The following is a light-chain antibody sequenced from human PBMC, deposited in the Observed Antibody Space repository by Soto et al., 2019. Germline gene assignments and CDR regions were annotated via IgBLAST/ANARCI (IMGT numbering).Light chain of an antibody. Sequence: EIVLTQSPGTLSLSPGDRATLSCRASQSVSSSYLAWYQQKPGQAPRLLIYDASSRATGIPVRFSGSGSGTDFTLTISRLEPEDFAVYYCQQYGSSPYTFGQGTKLEIK. CDR1: QSVSSSY. CDR2: DAS. V-gene: IGKV3-20*01. J-gene: IGKJ2*01. CDR3: QQYGSSPYT.